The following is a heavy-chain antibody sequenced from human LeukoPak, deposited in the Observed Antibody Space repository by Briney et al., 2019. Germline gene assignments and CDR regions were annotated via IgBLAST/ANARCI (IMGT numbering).Heavy chain of an antibody. D-gene: IGHD3-3*01. CDR2: IYYSGST. Sequence: SETLSLTCTVSGGSISSSSYYWGWIRQPPGKGLEWIGSIYYSGSTYYNPSLKRRVTISVDTSKNQFSLKLSSVTAADTAVYYCARVHAAIFGVVISPGWFDPWGQGTLVTVSS. V-gene: IGHV4-39*07. CDR1: GGSISSSSYY. CDR3: ARVHAAIFGVVISPGWFDP. J-gene: IGHJ5*02.